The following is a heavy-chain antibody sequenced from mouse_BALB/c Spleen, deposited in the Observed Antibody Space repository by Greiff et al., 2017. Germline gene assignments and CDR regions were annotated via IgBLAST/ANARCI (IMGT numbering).Heavy chain of an antibody. V-gene: IGHV1-14*01. J-gene: IGHJ4*01. D-gene: IGHD1-1*01. Sequence: EVQLQQSGPELVKPGASVKMSCKASGYTFTSYVMHWVKQKPGQGLEWIGYINPYNDGTKYNEKFKGKATLTSDKSSSTAYMELSSLTSEDSAVYYCARTGSTKAMDYWGQGTSVTVSS. CDR2: INPYNDGT. CDR1: GYTFTSYV. CDR3: ARTGSTKAMDY.